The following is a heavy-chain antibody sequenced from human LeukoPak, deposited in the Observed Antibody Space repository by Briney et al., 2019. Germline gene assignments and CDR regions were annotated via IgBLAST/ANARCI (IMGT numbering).Heavy chain of an antibody. CDR1: GYTFTSYY. CDR2: INPSGGST. D-gene: IGHD3-3*01. CDR3: ARDWNTIFGPRLKDNWFDP. Sequence: ASVKVSCKASGYTFTSYYMHWARQAPGQGLEWMGIINPSGGSTSYAQKFQGRVTMTRDTSTSTVYMELSSLRSEDTAVYYCARDWNTIFGPRLKDNWFDPWGQGTLVTVSS. V-gene: IGHV1-46*01. J-gene: IGHJ5*02.